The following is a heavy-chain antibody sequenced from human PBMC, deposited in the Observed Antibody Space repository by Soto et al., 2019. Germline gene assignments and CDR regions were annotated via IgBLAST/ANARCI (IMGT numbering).Heavy chain of an antibody. V-gene: IGHV4-30-4*01. CDR1: GGSISSGDYY. J-gene: IGHJ6*02. D-gene: IGHD2-15*01. CDR3: ARDQTGTCSGGSCYYYYYYGMDV. CDR2: IYYSGST. Sequence: SETLSLTCTVSGGSISSGDYYWSWIRQPPGKGLEWIGYIYYSGSTYYNPSLKSRVTISVDTSKNQFSLKLSSVTAADTAVYYCARDQTGTCSGGSCYYYYYYGMDVWGQGTTVTVSS.